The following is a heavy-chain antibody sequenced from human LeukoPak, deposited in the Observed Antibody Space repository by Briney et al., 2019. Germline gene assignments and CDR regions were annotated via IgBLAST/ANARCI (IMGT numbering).Heavy chain of an antibody. CDR3: ARVGSGWYDFDY. CDR1: GFTVSSNY. CDR2: IYSGSSST. J-gene: IGHJ4*02. V-gene: IGHV3-53*04. D-gene: IGHD6-19*01. Sequence: GGSLRLSCAASGFTVSSNYMSWVRQAPGKGLGWVSVIYSGSSSTYYTDSVKGRFTISRHNSKKTLYLQMNSLRAEDTAVYYCARVGSGWYDFDYWGQGTLVSVCS.